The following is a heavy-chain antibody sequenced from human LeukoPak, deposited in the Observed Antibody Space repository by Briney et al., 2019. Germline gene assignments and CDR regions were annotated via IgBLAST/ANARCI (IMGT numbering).Heavy chain of an antibody. V-gene: IGHV4-4*07. CDR1: GGSISSYY. Sequence: ASETLSLTCTVSGGSISSYYWSWIRQPAGKGLEWIGRIYTSGSTNYNPSLKSRVTMSVDTSKNQFSLKLSSVTAADTAVYYCARHFSFKDYDFWSGYLGGDYFDYWGQGTLVTVSS. CDR3: ARHFSFKDYDFWSGYLGGDYFDY. D-gene: IGHD3-3*01. CDR2: IYTSGST. J-gene: IGHJ4*02.